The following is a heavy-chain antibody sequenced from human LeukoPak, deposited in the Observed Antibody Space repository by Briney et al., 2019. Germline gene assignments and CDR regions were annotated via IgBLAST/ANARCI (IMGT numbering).Heavy chain of an antibody. V-gene: IGHV1-69*04. Sequence: SVKVSCKASGGTFSSYAISWVRQAPGQGLEWMGRIIPILGIANYAQKFQGRVTITADKSTSTAYMELSSLRSEDTAVYYCARDRWIVAIVVVPAAIDYYYGMDVWGQGTTVTVSS. CDR3: ARDRWIVAIVVVPAAIDYYYGMDV. CDR2: IIPILGIA. D-gene: IGHD2-2*03. J-gene: IGHJ6*02. CDR1: GGTFSSYA.